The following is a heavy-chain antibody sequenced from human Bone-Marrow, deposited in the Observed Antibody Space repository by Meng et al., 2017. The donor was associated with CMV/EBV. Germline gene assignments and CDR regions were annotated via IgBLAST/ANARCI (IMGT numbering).Heavy chain of an antibody. CDR1: GFTVSSNY. D-gene: IGHD3-22*01. J-gene: IGHJ4*02. CDR2: IYSGGST. V-gene: IGHV3-53*01. CDR3: ARSMYYYDSSGPYDY. Sequence: GESLKISCAASGFTVSSNYMSWVRQAPGKGLEWVSVIYSGGSTYYADSVKGRFTISRDNSKNTLYLQMNSLRAEDTAVYYCARSMYYYDSSGPYDYWGQGTLVTGSS.